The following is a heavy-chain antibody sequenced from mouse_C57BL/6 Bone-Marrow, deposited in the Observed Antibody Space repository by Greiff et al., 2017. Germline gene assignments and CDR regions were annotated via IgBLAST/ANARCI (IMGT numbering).Heavy chain of an antibody. CDR3: GRGGWLLVQYCDALDY. D-gene: IGHD2-3*01. Sequence: QVQLQQPGAELVRPGSSVKLSCKASGYTFTSYWMHWVKQRPIQGLEWIGNIDPSDSETHYNQKFKDKATLTVDKSSSTAYMQLSSLTSEDSAVYYWGRGGWLLVQYCDALDYWGQGTSVTVSS. V-gene: IGHV1-52*01. CDR2: IDPSDSET. CDR1: GYTFTSYW. J-gene: IGHJ4*01.